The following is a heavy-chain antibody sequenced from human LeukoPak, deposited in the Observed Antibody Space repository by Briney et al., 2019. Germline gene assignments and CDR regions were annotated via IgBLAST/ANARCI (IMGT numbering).Heavy chain of an antibody. J-gene: IGHJ6*02. CDR1: GYTCTGYY. CDR3: ARDIQLWYKDYYYYGMDV. CDR2: INPNSGGT. D-gene: IGHD5-18*01. Sequence: ASVKVSCKASGYTCTGYYMHWVRQAPGQGLEWMGWINPNSGGTNYAQKFQGRVTMTRDTSISTAYMELSRLRSDDTAVYYCARDIQLWYKDYYYYGMDVWGQGTTVTVSS. V-gene: IGHV1-2*02.